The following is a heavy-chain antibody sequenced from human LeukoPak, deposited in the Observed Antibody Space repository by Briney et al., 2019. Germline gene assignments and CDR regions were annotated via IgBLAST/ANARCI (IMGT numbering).Heavy chain of an antibody. J-gene: IGHJ3*02. Sequence: SETLSLTCTVSGGSISSYYWSWIRQPAGKGLEWIGRIYTSGNTNYNPPLKSRVTMSVDTFKNQFSLKLSSVTAADTAVYYCARGGYSYGVGYLTHDAFDIWGQGTMVTVSS. V-gene: IGHV4-4*07. D-gene: IGHD5-18*01. CDR2: IYTSGNT. CDR3: ARGGYSYGVGYLTHDAFDI. CDR1: GGSISSYY.